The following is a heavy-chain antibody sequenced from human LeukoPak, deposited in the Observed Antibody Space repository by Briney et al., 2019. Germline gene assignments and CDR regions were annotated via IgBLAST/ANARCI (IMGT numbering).Heavy chain of an antibody. CDR3: ARGYGGAFDI. CDR1: GFTFSSYS. Sequence: GGSLRLSCAASGFTFSSYSMNWVRQAPGKGLEWVSSISSSSSYIYYADSVKGRFTISRDNAKNSLYLQMNSVIAEDTAVYYCARGYGGAFDIWVQGTMVTVSS. CDR2: ISSSSSYI. J-gene: IGHJ3*02. V-gene: IGHV3-21*01. D-gene: IGHD4-17*01.